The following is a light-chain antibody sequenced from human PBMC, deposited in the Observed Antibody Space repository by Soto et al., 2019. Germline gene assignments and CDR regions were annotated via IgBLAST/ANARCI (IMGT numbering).Light chain of an antibody. V-gene: IGLV2-14*01. CDR1: SSEVGGHNY. CDR3: SSYTSSTTLDVV. CDR2: EVT. Sequence: QSALTQPASVSGSPGPSITISCTGTSSEVGGHNYGSWYQQHPGTAPKLMIYEVTNRPSGVSNRFSGSKSGNTASLTISGLQAEDEADYYCSSYTSSTTLDVVFGGGTKLTVL. J-gene: IGLJ2*01.